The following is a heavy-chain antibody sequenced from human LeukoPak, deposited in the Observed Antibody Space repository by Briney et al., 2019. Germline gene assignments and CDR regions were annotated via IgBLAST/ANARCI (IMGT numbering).Heavy chain of an antibody. V-gene: IGHV4-34*01. CDR2: INHSGST. CDR3: ARQSGGSRY. J-gene: IGHJ4*02. CDR1: GGSFSGYY. Sequence: PSETLSLTCGVYGGSFSGYYWSWIRQPPGKGLEWIGEINHSGSTNYNPSLKSRVTISVDTSKNQFSLKLSSVTAADTAVYYCARQSGGSRYWGQGTLVTVSS. D-gene: IGHD2-15*01.